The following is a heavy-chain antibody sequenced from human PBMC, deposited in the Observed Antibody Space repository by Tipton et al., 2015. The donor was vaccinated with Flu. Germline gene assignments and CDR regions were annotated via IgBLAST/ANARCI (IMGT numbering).Heavy chain of an antibody. D-gene: IGHD6-13*01. CDR2: MNPNSGNT. Sequence: QLVQSGAEVKKPGASVKVSCKASGYTFTSYDINWVRQATGQGLEWMGWMNPNSGNTGYAQKFQGRVTMTRNTSISTAYMELSSLRSEDTAVYYCARKYYSSSWWGYGGLNWFDPWGQGTLVTVSS. CDR3: ARKYYSSSWWGYGGLNWFDP. J-gene: IGHJ5*02. CDR1: GYTFTSYD. V-gene: IGHV1-8*01.